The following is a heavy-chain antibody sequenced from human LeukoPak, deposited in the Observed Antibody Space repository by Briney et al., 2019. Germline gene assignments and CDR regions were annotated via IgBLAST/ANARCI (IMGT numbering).Heavy chain of an antibody. CDR3: GGSPLRDSSGYYYFDY. Sequence: GGSLRLSCAASGFTFSSYAMSWVRQAPGKGLEWVSAISGSGGSTYYADSVKGRFTISRDNSKNTLYLQMNSLRAEGTAVYYCGGSPLRDSSGYYYFDYWGQGTLVTVSS. V-gene: IGHV3-23*01. D-gene: IGHD3-22*01. CDR2: ISGSGGST. CDR1: GFTFSSYA. J-gene: IGHJ4*02.